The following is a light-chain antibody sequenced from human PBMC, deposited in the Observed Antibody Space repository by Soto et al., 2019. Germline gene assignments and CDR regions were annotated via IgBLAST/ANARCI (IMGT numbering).Light chain of an antibody. Sequence: DIQMTQSPSTLSVSVGDRVTIACRASQTLNTWLAWYQQKRGKVPKVLIYDAAVLQSGVRSSFSGSISGTEFTPAISSLQPDDFATYYCQQDNCFGQGTRLDIK. J-gene: IGKJ2*01. V-gene: IGKV1-5*01. CDR3: QQDNC. CDR1: QTLNTW. CDR2: DAA.